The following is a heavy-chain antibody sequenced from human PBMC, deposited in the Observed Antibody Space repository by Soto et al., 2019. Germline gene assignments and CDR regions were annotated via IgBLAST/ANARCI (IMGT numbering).Heavy chain of an antibody. V-gene: IGHV1-69*13. D-gene: IGHD5-18*01. CDR3: AREPAGRGYSYGCFDY. J-gene: IGHJ4*02. CDR2: IIPIFGTA. CDR1: GGTFSSYA. Sequence: SVKVSCKASGGTFSSYAISWVRQAPGQGLEWMGGIIPIFGTANYAQKFQGRVTITADESTSTAYMELSSLRSEDTAVYYCAREPAGRGYSYGCFDYWGQGTLVTVSS.